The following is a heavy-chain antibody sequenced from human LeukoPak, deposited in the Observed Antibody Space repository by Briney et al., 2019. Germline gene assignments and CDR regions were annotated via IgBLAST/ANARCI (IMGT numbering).Heavy chain of an antibody. J-gene: IGHJ4*02. Sequence: GGSLRLSCATSAFSLSDHTMNWVRQAPGKGLEWVSSISSGSSYIHYADSVKGRFTISRDNAKNTLYLDMNSLRAGDTAVYYCARERDDYDDPGPLDYWGQGTLVTVSS. V-gene: IGHV3-21*01. CDR3: ARERDDYDDPGPLDY. CDR1: AFSLSDHT. D-gene: IGHD4-17*01. CDR2: ISSGSSYI.